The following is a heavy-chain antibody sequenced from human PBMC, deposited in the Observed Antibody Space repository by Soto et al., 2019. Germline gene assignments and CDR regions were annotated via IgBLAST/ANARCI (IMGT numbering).Heavy chain of an antibody. CDR3: ARTSRGIAARPPANFFFDY. V-gene: IGHV4-30-2*01. CDR1: GGSISSGGYS. J-gene: IGHJ4*02. Sequence: PSETLSLTCAVSGGSISSGGYSWSWIRQPPGKGLEWIGYIYHSGSTYYNPSLKSRVTISVDRSKNKFSLKLSSVTAADTAVYYCARTSRGIAARPPANFFFDYWGQGTLVTVSS. D-gene: IGHD6-6*01. CDR2: IYHSGST.